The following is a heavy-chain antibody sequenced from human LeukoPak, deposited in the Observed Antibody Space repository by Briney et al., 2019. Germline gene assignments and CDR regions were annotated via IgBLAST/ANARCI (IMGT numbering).Heavy chain of an antibody. J-gene: IGHJ3*02. Sequence: PGRSLRLSCAASGFTFDDYAMHWVRQAPGKGLEGVSGISWNSGSIVYADSVKGRFTISRDNAKNSLYLQMNSLRAEDTALYYCAKDMRVTMIVVPGDAFDIWGQGTMVTVSS. CDR3: AKDMRVTMIVVPGDAFDI. CDR2: ISWNSGSI. CDR1: GFTFDDYA. V-gene: IGHV3-9*01. D-gene: IGHD3-22*01.